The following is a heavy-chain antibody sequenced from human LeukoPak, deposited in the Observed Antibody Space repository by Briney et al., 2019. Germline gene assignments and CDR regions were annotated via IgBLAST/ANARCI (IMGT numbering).Heavy chain of an antibody. CDR1: GFTFSSYG. Sequence: GGSLRLSCAASGFTFSSYGMHWVRQAPGKGLEWVAVIWYDGSNKYYADSVKGRFTISRDNSKNTLYLQMNSLRAEDTATYYCAKSAYHYDSSGGTEGGWFDPWGQGTLVTVSS. J-gene: IGHJ5*02. CDR3: AKSAYHYDSSGGTEGGWFDP. CDR2: IWYDGSNK. V-gene: IGHV3-33*06. D-gene: IGHD3-22*01.